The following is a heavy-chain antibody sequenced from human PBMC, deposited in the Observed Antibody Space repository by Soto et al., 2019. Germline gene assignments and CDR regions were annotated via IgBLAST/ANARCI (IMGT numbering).Heavy chain of an antibody. Sequence: KTSETLSLTCTVSGGSISSNYWSWIRQPPGKGLEWIGYIYYSGSTNYNPSLKSRVTISVDTSKNQFSLNLSSVTAADTAVYFCARDESYYYGSGSYYNKHYYYYGMDVWGPGT. CDR3: ARDESYYYGSGSYYNKHYYYYGMDV. D-gene: IGHD3-10*01. CDR2: IYYSGST. CDR1: GGSISSNY. V-gene: IGHV4-59*01. J-gene: IGHJ6*02.